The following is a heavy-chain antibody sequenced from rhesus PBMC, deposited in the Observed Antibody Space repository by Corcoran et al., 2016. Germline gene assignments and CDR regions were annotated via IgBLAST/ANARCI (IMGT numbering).Heavy chain of an antibody. V-gene: IGHV4-106*01. D-gene: IGHD3-16*01. Sequence: QVQLQESGPGLVKPSETLSLPCAVSGGSISDDYYWSWLRHPPGNGLESIGYIYGCGGGTNYKPYIKNRVTIAIDTSNNQFYLKMSSVTAADTAVYYCARDLGSGSYYNHDAFDFWGQGLRVTVSS. CDR2: IYGCGGGT. CDR1: GGSISDDYY. J-gene: IGHJ3*01. CDR3: ARDLGSGSYYNHDAFDF.